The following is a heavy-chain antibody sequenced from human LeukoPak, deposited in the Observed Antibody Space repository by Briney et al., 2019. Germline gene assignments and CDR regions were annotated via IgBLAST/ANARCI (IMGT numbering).Heavy chain of an antibody. CDR2: IQYDDSEK. CDR1: GFAFNFRTSG. V-gene: IGHV3-30*02. CDR3: AREGGTIGIGEFDY. Sequence: GGSLRLSCAASGFAFNFRTSGMHWVRQAPGKGLEWVAFIQYDDSEKSYADSMKGRCTTSRDNSKKTVSLQMNSLRAEDTAVYYCAREGGTIGIGEFDYWGQGTLVTVSS. J-gene: IGHJ4*02. D-gene: IGHD3-16*02.